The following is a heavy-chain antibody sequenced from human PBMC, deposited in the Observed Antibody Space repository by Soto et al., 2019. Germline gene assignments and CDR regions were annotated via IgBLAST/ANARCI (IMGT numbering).Heavy chain of an antibody. J-gene: IGHJ4*02. Sequence: QVQLVQSGAEVKKPGASVKVSCKASGYTFRTYPMHWVRQAPGRGLEWMGWINAANGDTGYSRTFQDRVTISRDISASTAYMELSSLRSEDTAVYSCARKAYYGSGIYYFDHWGQGTLVTVSS. V-gene: IGHV1-3*01. CDR2: INAANGDT. CDR1: GYTFRTYP. D-gene: IGHD3-10*01. CDR3: ARKAYYGSGIYYFDH.